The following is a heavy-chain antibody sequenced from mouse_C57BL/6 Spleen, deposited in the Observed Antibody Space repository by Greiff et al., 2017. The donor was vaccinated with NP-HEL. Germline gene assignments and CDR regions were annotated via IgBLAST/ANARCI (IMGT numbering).Heavy chain of an antibody. V-gene: IGHV1-82*01. D-gene: IGHD2-1*01. CDR1: GYAFSSSW. J-gene: IGHJ4*01. CDR3: ASRYYGNYGAMDY. CDR2: IYPGDGDT. Sequence: VQLQESGLELVKPGASVKISCKASGYAFSSSWMNWVKQRPGKGLEWIGRIYPGDGDTNYNGKFKGKATLTADKSSSTAYMQLSSLTSEDSAVYFCASRYYGNYGAMDYWGQGTSVTVSS.